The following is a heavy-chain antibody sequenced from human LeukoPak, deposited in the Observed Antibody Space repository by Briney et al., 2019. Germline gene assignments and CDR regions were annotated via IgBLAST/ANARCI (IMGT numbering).Heavy chain of an antibody. CDR1: GYTFTSYG. CDR3: ARDVHFDWLLHTIDY. Sequence: GASLKVSCKASGYTFTSYGISCVRHAPGQGLEWMGWISAYNGNTNYAQKLQGRVTMTTDTSTSTAHMELRSLRSDDTAVYYCARDVHFDWLLHTIDYWGKGTLVTVSS. CDR2: ISAYNGNT. J-gene: IGHJ4*02. V-gene: IGHV1-18*01. D-gene: IGHD3-9*01.